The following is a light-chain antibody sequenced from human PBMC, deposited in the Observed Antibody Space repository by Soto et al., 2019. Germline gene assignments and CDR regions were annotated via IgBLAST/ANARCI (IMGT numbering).Light chain of an antibody. J-gene: IGKJ2*01. V-gene: IGKV3-15*01. Sequence: EIVMTQSPATLSVSPGERATLSCRASQSVSSNLAWYQQKTGQAPRLLIYGASTRATGIPARFSGGGSGTEFTLTISSLQSEDFAVYYCQQYNNWPPYTFGQGTKLEI. CDR1: QSVSSN. CDR3: QQYNNWPPYT. CDR2: GAS.